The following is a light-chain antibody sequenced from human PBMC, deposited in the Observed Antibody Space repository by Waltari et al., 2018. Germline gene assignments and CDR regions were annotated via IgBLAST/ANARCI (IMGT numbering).Light chain of an antibody. CDR3: QHYLRLPVT. J-gene: IGKJ1*01. CDR1: QSVSRA. V-gene: IGKV3-20*01. Sequence: EIVLTQSPGTLSLSLGERATVSCRASQSVSRALAWYQQKPGQAPSLLIYGASTRATGIPDRFSGSGFGTDFSLTISRLEPDDFAVYYCQHYLRLPVTFGQGTTVEI. CDR2: GAS.